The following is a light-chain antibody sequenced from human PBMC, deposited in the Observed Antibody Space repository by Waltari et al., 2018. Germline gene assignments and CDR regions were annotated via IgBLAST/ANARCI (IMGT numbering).Light chain of an antibody. V-gene: IGLV8-61*01. CDR3: ALYMGSGIWV. J-gene: IGLJ3*02. CDR2: KAN. CDR1: SGSLSTTSY. Sequence: QTVVTQEPSLSVSPGGTVTLTCALSSGSLSTTSYATWYQQTPGQAQRTLVYKANARSSGVPYRFSGSILGNTAALTITGAQADDESDYYCALYMGSGIWVFGGGTRLTVL.